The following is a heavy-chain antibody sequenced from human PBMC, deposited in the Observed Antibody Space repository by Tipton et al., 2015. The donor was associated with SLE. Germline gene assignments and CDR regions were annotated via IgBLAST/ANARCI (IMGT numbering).Heavy chain of an antibody. Sequence: SGFTFSSYGMHWVRQAPGKGLEWVAVIWYDGSNKYYADSVKGRFTISRDNSKNTLYLQMNSLRAEDTAVYYCARDRGSWYYYYYGMDVWGQGTTVTVSS. V-gene: IGHV3-33*01. CDR3: ARDRGSWYYYYYGMDV. CDR2: IWYDGSNK. D-gene: IGHD6-13*01. J-gene: IGHJ6*02. CDR1: GFTFSSYG.